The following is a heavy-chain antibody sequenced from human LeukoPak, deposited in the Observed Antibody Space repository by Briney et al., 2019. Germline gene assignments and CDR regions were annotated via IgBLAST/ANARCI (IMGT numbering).Heavy chain of an antibody. CDR3: ARGPEDIVVVPDPNDAFDI. V-gene: IGHV1-18*01. Sequence: ASVKVSCKASGYTFTSYGISWVRQAPGQGLEWMGWISAYNGNTNHAQKLQGRVTMTTDTSTSTAYMELSSLRSEDTAVYYCARGPEDIVVVPDPNDAFDIWGQGTMVTVSS. J-gene: IGHJ3*02. D-gene: IGHD2-2*01. CDR2: ISAYNGNT. CDR1: GYTFTSYG.